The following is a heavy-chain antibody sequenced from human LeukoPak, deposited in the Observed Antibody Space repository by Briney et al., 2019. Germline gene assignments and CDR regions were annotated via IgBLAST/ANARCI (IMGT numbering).Heavy chain of an antibody. Sequence: SGTLSLTCAVSGGSISSSNWWSWVRQPPGKGLEWIGEIYHSGSTNYNPSLKSRVTISVDKSKNQFSLKLSSVTAADTAVYYCASRLASLRYFDWRIDYWGQGTLVTVSS. D-gene: IGHD3-9*01. CDR2: IYHSGST. CDR1: GGSISSSNW. J-gene: IGHJ4*02. V-gene: IGHV4-4*02. CDR3: ASRLASLRYFDWRIDY.